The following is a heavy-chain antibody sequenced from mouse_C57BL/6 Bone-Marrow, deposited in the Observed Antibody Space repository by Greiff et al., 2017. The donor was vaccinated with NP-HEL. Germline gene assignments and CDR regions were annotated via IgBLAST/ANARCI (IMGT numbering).Heavy chain of an antibody. Sequence: QVQLKQSGAELVKPGASVKLSCKASGYTFTSYWLHWVKQRPGQGLEWIGMIHPNSGRTNYNEKFKSKATLTVDKSSSTAYMQLSSLTSEDSAVYYCARAPYYYGSSPGGYAMDYWGQGTSVTVSS. CDR2: IHPNSGRT. CDR3: ARAPYYYGSSPGGYAMDY. J-gene: IGHJ4*01. CDR1: GYTFTSYW. D-gene: IGHD1-1*01. V-gene: IGHV1-64*01.